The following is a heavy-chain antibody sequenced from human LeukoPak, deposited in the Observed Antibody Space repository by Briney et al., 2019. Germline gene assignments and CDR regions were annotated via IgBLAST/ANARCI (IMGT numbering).Heavy chain of an antibody. J-gene: IGHJ4*02. CDR1: GFTVSSNH. V-gene: IGHV3-66*01. Sequence: GGSLRLSCAASGFTVSSNHMSWVRQAPGKGLEWVSVIYSGGSTYYADSVKGRFTISRDNSKNTLYLQMNSLRAEDTAVYYCARDPSGWYSRYYFDYWGQGTLVTVSS. D-gene: IGHD6-19*01. CDR3: ARDPSGWYSRYYFDY. CDR2: IYSGGST.